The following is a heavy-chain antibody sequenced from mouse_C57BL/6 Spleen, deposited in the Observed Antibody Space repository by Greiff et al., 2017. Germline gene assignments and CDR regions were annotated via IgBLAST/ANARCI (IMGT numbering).Heavy chain of an antibody. CDR3: ARREDNYASWYFDV. V-gene: IGHV1-62-2*01. CDR2: FYPGSGSI. Sequence: QVQLKQSGAELVKPGASVKLSCKASGYAFTEYSIHWVKQRSGKGLEWIGWFYPGSGSIKYNGKFKDKATLTADKSSSTVYMELSSLTSEESEVCSCARREDNYASWYFDVWGTGTTVTVSS. CDR1: GYAFTEYS. J-gene: IGHJ1*03. D-gene: IGHD1-1*02.